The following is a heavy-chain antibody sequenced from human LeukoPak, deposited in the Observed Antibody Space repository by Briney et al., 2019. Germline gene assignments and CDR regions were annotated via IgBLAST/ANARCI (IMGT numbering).Heavy chain of an antibody. Sequence: SETLSLTCTVPGGSISSYYWSWLRQFPGKALEWIGYIFYNGSTKYNPSLKSRVTVSLDTSKNQFSLELSSVTAADTAVYYCARSDTSGGVIAFDAFDIWGQGTMVTVSS. D-gene: IGHD3-16*02. CDR1: GGSISSYY. V-gene: IGHV4-59*01. CDR3: ARSDTSGGVIAFDAFDI. CDR2: IFYNGST. J-gene: IGHJ3*02.